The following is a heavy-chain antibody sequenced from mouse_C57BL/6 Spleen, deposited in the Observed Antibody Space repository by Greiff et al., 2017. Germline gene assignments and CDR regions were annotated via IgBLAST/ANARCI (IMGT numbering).Heavy chain of an antibody. V-gene: IGHV14-1*01. CDR2: IDPEDGDT. Sequence: DVQLQESGAELVRPGASVKLSCTASGFNIKDYYMHWVKQRPEQGLEWIGRIDPEDGDTEYAPKFQGKATMTADTSSNAAYLQLSSLTSEDTAVYYCNTLVDGYSGYFDYWGQGTTLTVSS. CDR1: GFNIKDYY. D-gene: IGHD2-3*01. J-gene: IGHJ2*01. CDR3: NTLVDGYSGYFDY.